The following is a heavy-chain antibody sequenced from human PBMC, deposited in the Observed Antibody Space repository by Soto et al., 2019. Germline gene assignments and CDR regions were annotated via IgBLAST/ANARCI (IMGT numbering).Heavy chain of an antibody. CDR2: VSLATGDT. J-gene: IGHJ4*02. V-gene: IGHV1-2*04. D-gene: IGHD6-19*01. CDR1: GYTFTDYY. CDR3: ARDGPGSRGRYFDY. Sequence: QVQLVQSGPEVKRPGASVRVSCKASGYTFTDYYMHWLRQAPGQGPEWMGWVSLATGDTSYAQNFTDWVTLTRDTSISTAYLELSRLRSDDTAMYYCARDGPGSRGRYFDYWGQGTLVSASS.